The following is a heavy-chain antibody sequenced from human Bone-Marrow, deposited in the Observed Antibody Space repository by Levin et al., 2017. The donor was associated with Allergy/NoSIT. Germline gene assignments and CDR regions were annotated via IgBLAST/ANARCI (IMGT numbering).Heavy chain of an antibody. J-gene: IGHJ4*02. Sequence: GGSLRLSCAASGFTFSSYAMHWVRQAPGKGLEWVAVISYDGSNKYYADSVKGRFTISRDNSKNTLYLQMNSLRAEDTAVYYCAREYYDYVWGSYRPSDFDYWGQGTLVTVSS. D-gene: IGHD3-16*02. CDR2: ISYDGSNK. V-gene: IGHV3-30-3*01. CDR1: GFTFSSYA. CDR3: AREYYDYVWGSYRPSDFDY.